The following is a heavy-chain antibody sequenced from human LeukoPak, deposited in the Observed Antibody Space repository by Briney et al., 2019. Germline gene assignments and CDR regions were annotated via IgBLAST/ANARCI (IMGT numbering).Heavy chain of an antibody. V-gene: IGHV3-33*08. CDR1: GFTFSSYW. D-gene: IGHD6-19*01. J-gene: IGHJ4*02. Sequence: GGSLRLSCAASGFTFSSYWMHWVRQAPGKGLEWVAVIRYDGSNKYYADPVKGRFTISRDNSKNTLYLQMNSLRAEDTALYYCARETSLSGWYFDFWGQGTLVTVSS. CDR3: ARETSLSGWYFDF. CDR2: IRYDGSNK.